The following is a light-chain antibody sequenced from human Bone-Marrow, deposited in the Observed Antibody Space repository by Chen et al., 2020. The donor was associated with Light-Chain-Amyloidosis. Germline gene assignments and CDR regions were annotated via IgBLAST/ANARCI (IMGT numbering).Light chain of an antibody. CDR2: EVT. J-gene: IGLJ1*01. V-gene: IGLV2-14*01. CDR3: SSYTITNTLV. CDR1: SSDVGGDNH. Sequence: QSALTPPASVSGSPGQSTTISSTGTSSDVGGDNHVSWYQQHPEKAPKLMIYEVTNRPSWVPDRFSGSKSDNTASLTISGLQTEDEADYFGSSYTITNTLVFGSGTKVTVL.